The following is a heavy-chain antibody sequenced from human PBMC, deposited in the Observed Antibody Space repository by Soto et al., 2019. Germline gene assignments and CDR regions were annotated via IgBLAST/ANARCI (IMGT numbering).Heavy chain of an antibody. CDR3: ARELPAAIYGYYYYMDV. CDR2: ISSSSSYI. J-gene: IGHJ6*03. CDR1: GFTFSSYS. V-gene: IGHV3-21*01. Sequence: EVQLVESGGGLVKPGGALRLSCAASGFTFSSYSMNWVRQAPGKGLEWVSSISSSSSYIYYADSVKGRFTISGDNDKNALCLQMNSLKDEETAVYSCARELPAAIYGYYYYMDVMGKGTTITLSS. D-gene: IGHD2-2*01.